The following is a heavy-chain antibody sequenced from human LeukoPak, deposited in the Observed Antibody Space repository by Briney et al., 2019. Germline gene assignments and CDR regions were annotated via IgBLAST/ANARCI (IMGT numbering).Heavy chain of an antibody. CDR3: ARDTYYTSGTYYIDYFDS. J-gene: IGHJ4*02. CDR2: ISHGGQT. D-gene: IGHD3-10*01. V-gene: IGHV4-59*11. CDR1: GGSTSSHY. Sequence: SETLSLTCTVSGGSTSSHYWSWVRQPPGRALDWIGYISHGGQTLSNPSLSSRVTISVDTSNNQFSLKLTSVTAADTAVYFCARDTYYTSGTYYIDYFDSWGQGALVTVSS.